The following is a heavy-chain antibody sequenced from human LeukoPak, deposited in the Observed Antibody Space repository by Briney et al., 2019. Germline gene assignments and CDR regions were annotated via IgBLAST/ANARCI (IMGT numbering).Heavy chain of an antibody. CDR1: GYSFNTYW. V-gene: IGHV5-51*01. J-gene: IGHJ4*02. CDR2: IYPDDSDT. D-gene: IGHD3-22*01. CDR3: ARLSRGYYFDY. Sequence: GESLKISCKGSGYSFNTYWIGWVRQMPGKGLEWMGIIYPDDSDTRYSPSFQGQVTISADKSISTAYLQWSSLKASDTAMYYCARLSRGYYFDYWGQGTLVTVSS.